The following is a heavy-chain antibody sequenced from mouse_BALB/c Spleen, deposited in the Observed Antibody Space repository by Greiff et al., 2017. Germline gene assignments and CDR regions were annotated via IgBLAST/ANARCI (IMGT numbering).Heavy chain of an antibody. CDR2: ISNLAYSI. CDR1: GFTFSDYG. J-gene: IGHJ4*01. V-gene: IGHV5-15*02. D-gene: IGHD1-1*01. Sequence: EVKLVESGGGLVQPGGSRKLSCAASGFTFSDYGMAWVRQAPGKGPEWVAFISNLAYSIYYTDTVTGRFTISRENAKNTLYLEMSSLRSEDTAMYYCARGVHYGYAMDYWGQGTSVTVSS. CDR3: ARGVHYGYAMDY.